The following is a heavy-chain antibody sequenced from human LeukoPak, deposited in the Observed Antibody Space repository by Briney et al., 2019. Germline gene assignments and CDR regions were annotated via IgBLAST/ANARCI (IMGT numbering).Heavy chain of an antibody. CDR2: ISCSSSYI. CDR1: GFTFSSYS. D-gene: IGHD6-13*01. CDR3: ARGPYSRSWFDY. Sequence: WGSLRLSCAASGFTFSSYSMNWVRQAPGKGLEWVSSISCSSSYISYADSMKGRFTISRDNAKNSLYLQMNSLRAEDTAVYYCARGPYSRSWFDYWGQGTLVTV. V-gene: IGHV3-21*01. J-gene: IGHJ4*02.